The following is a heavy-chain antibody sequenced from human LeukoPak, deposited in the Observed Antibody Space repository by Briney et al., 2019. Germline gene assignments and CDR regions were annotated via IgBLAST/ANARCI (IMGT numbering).Heavy chain of an antibody. V-gene: IGHV4-34*01. Sequence: PSETLSLTCAVYGGSFSGYYWSWIGQPPGKGLEWIEEINHSGSTNYNPSLKSRVTISVDTSKNQFSLKLSSVTAADTAVYYCARSPRRLGYCSGGSCYYYYGMDVWGQGTTVTVSS. CDR1: GGSFSGYY. CDR3: ARSPRRLGYCSGGSCYYYYGMDV. CDR2: INHSGST. J-gene: IGHJ6*02. D-gene: IGHD2-15*01.